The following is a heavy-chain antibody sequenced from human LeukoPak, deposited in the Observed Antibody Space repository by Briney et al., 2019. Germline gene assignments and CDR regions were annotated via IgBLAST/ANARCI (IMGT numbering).Heavy chain of an antibody. Sequence: PSETLSLTCSVSGGSINNYYWSWIRQPPGKGLEWIGYIYYTGSTKFNPSLKSRVTISVDTSKNLFSLRLSSVTAADTAVYYCARTQGSILIFYGLDVWGQGTTVTVSS. V-gene: IGHV4-59*01. CDR1: GGSINNYY. CDR3: ARTQGSILIFYGLDV. J-gene: IGHJ6*02. CDR2: IYYTGST. D-gene: IGHD3-3*01.